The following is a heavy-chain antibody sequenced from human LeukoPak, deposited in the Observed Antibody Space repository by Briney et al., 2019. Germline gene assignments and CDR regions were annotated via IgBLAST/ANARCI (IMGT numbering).Heavy chain of an antibody. D-gene: IGHD6-13*01. J-gene: IGHJ4*02. CDR2: ISSNGGST. V-gene: IGHV3-64*01. CDR1: GFTFSSYG. CDR3: ARGGSSGWSLPFDY. Sequence: PGGSLRLSCAASGFTFSSYGMHWVRQAPGKGLEYVSAISSNGGSTYYANSVKGRFTISRDNSKNTLYLQMGSLRAEDMAVYYCARGGSSGWSLPFDYWGQGTLVTVSS.